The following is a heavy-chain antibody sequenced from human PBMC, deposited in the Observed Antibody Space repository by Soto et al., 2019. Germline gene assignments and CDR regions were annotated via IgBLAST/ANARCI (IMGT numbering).Heavy chain of an antibody. CDR3: AKVGETITVFGVETRYYYHGMDV. CDR2: ISKSGDGI. Sequence: XGSLRLSCAVSGFAFSNHAMSWVRQAPGKGLDKVSVISKSGDGIYNADSVKGRFTISRDNSKDTLYLQMNSLRAEDTAVYYCAKVGETITVFGVETRYYYHGMDVWGQGTTVTVSS. CDR1: GFAFSNHA. D-gene: IGHD3-3*01. J-gene: IGHJ6*02. V-gene: IGHV3-23*01.